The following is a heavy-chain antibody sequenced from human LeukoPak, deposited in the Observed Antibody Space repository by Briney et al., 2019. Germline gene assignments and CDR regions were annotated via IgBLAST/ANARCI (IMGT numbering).Heavy chain of an antibody. J-gene: IGHJ4*02. CDR3: ARDHFGEIPPLAFDY. CDR2: ISWNSGSI. D-gene: IGHD3-16*01. Sequence: GRSLRLSCAASGFTFDDYAMHWVRQAPGKGLEWVSGISWNSGSIGYADSEKGRFTISRDNAKNSLYLQMNSLRAEDTAVYYCARDHFGEIPPLAFDYWGQGTLVTVSS. CDR1: GFTFDDYA. V-gene: IGHV3-9*01.